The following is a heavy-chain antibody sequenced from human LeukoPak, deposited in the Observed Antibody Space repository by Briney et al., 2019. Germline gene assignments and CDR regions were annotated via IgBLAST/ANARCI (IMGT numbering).Heavy chain of an antibody. V-gene: IGHV1-18*01. CDR3: ARYPLSYSNNWHYYFEH. D-gene: IGHD6-13*01. J-gene: IGHJ4*02. CDR2: ISAYNGNT. Sequence: GASVTVSCKTSGYTFTSYGISWVRQAPGQGLEWMGWISAYNGNTNYAQKFQGRVTMNTDTSTSTAYMELRSLRSDDTAVYYCARYPLSYSNNWHYYFEHWGQGTLVTVSS. CDR1: GYTFTSYG.